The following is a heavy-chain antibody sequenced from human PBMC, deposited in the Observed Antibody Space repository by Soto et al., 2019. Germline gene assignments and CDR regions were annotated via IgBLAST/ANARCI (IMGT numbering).Heavy chain of an antibody. J-gene: IGHJ4*02. CDR1: GFTFRTYG. CDR3: AKEAPGGWHFFDT. Sequence: GGALRLSCAASGFTFRTYGMHWVRQAPGKGLEWVAFISDDGSQKYYGDSVKVRFTISRDNSKNTLSLRMISLRTEDTSVYYCAKEAPGGWHFFDTWGQGTLVTVSS. CDR2: ISDDGSQK. V-gene: IGHV3-30*18. D-gene: IGHD6-19*01.